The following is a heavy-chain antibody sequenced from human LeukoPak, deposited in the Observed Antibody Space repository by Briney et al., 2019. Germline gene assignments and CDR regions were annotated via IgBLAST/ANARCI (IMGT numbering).Heavy chain of an antibody. CDR2: VYSGGST. Sequence: GGSLRLSCAASGFTVSSNYMSWVRQAPGKGLEWVSVVYSGGSTYYADSVKGRFTISRDNSKNTLYLEMNSLRAEDTAIYYCAKMKGHPLPKYYMDVWGQGTTVTVSS. CDR3: AKMKGHPLPKYYMDV. J-gene: IGHJ6*01. CDR1: GFTVSSNY. V-gene: IGHV3-66*01. D-gene: IGHD1-26*01.